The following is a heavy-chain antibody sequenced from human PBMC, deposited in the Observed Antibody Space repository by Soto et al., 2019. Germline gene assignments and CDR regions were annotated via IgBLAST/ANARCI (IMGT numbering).Heavy chain of an antibody. V-gene: IGHV5-10-1*01. CDR2: IDPSDSYT. CDR3: ARRAIHKADDYYYGMDI. CDR1: GYNFTSYW. D-gene: IGHD1-26*01. J-gene: IGHJ6*02. Sequence: GESLKISCKGSGYNFTSYWISWVRQMPGKGLEWMGRIDPSDSYTKYSQSFQGHVTISADKSISSAYLQWSSLKASDTALYYCARRAIHKADDYYYGMDIWGQGTTVTVSS.